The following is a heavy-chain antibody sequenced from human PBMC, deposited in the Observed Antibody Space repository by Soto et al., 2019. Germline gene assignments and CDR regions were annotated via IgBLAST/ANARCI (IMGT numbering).Heavy chain of an antibody. CDR2: MNPNSGNT. J-gene: IGHJ4*02. D-gene: IGHD2-2*01. CDR1: RYTFTSYD. V-gene: IGHV1-8*01. CDR3: PLGYCITTSCYAVGTAMAPDY. Sequence: QVQLVQSGAEVKKPGASVKVSCKASRYTFTSYDINWVRQATGQGLEWMGWMNPNSGNTGYAQKFQGRVTMTRNTSIITASMKLSSLRSEDTAVFYCPLGYCITTSCYAVGTAMAPDYWGQGTLVTVSS.